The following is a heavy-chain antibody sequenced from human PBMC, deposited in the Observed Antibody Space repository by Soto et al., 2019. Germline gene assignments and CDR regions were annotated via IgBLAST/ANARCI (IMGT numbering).Heavy chain of an antibody. CDR3: AREIVVGPAARPPSYYYMDA. CDR2: ISAYNGNT. V-gene: IGHV1-18*01. J-gene: IGHJ6*03. D-gene: IGHD2-2*01. CDR1: GYTFTSYG. Sequence: ASVKVSCKASGYTFTSYGISWVRQAPGQGLEWMGWISAYNGNTNYAQKLQGRVTMTTDTSTSTAYMELRSLRSDDTAVYYCAREIVVGPAARPPSYYYMDAWGKGTTVTVS.